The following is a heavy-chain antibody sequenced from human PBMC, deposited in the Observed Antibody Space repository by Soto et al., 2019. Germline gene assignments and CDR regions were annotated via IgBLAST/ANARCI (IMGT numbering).Heavy chain of an antibody. V-gene: IGHV1-69*06. CDR2: IIPIFNAA. J-gene: IGHJ5*02. CDR1: GGTFSTYA. D-gene: IGHD6-19*01. Sequence: SVKVSCKVSGGTFSTYAISWVRQAPGGGLKWMGGIIPIFNAAKYAQKFQGRVTITADKSTSTAHMELSSLRSEETAVYYCARQMVSSGWHYGNWFDPWGQGTPVTVSS. CDR3: ARQMVSSGWHYGNWFDP.